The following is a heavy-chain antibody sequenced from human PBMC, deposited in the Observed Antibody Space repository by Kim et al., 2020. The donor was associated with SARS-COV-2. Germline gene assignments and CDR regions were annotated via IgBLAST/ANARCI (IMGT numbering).Heavy chain of an antibody. CDR3: ATAFSVMAVSGTRYYHYYYGMDV. D-gene: IGHD6-19*01. J-gene: IGHJ6*02. CDR1: GYTLTELS. V-gene: IGHV1-24*01. CDR2: FDPEDAET. Sequence: ASVKVSCKVSGYTLTELSMHWVRQAPGKGLEWMGGFDPEDAETIYAQKFQGRVTMTEDTSTDTAYMELSSLRSEDTAVYYCATAFSVMAVSGTRYYHYYYGMDVWGQGTTVTVSS.